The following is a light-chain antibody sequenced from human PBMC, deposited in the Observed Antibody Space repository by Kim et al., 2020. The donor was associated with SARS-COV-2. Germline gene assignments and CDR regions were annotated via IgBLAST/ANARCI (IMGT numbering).Light chain of an antibody. J-gene: IGKJ2*01. CDR2: GAS. Sequence: LSVSPGERATLSCRASQSISSNLAWYQQKPGQAPRLLIYGASTRATDIPVRFSGSGSGTEFTLTISSLQSEDFVVYYCQQYHNMETFGQGTKLEI. CDR3: QQYHNMET. V-gene: IGKV3-15*01. CDR1: QSISSN.